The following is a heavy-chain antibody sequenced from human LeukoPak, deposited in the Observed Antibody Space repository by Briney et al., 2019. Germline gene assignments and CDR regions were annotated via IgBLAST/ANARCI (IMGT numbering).Heavy chain of an antibody. V-gene: IGHV4-34*01. Sequence: SETLSLTCAVYGGSFSGYYWSWIRQPPGKGLEWIGEINHSGSTNYNPSLKGRVTISVDTSKNQFSLKLSSVTAADTAVYYCARGVYYDSGGYFDYWGQGTLVTVSS. CDR2: INHSGST. CDR1: GGSFSGYY. J-gene: IGHJ4*02. D-gene: IGHD3-22*01. CDR3: ARGVYYDSGGYFDY.